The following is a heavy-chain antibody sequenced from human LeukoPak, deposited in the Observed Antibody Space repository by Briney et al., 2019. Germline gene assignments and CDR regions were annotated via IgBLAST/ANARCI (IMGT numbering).Heavy chain of an antibody. Sequence: PGGSLRLSCAASGFTFSSYGMHWVRQAPGKGLEWVAVISYDGSNKYYADSVKGRFTISRDNSKNTLYLQMNSLRAEDTAVYYCAKNSDISVYYSEGFDYWGQGTLATVSS. CDR1: GFTFSSYG. D-gene: IGHD3-22*01. J-gene: IGHJ4*02. V-gene: IGHV3-30*18. CDR3: AKNSDISVYYSEGFDY. CDR2: ISYDGSNK.